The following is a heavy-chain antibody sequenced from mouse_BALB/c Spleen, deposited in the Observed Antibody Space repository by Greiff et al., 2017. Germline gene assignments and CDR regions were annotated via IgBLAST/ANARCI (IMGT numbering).Heavy chain of an antibody. J-gene: IGHJ2*01. CDR1: GFTFSSYA. V-gene: IGHV5-9-4*01. CDR2: ISSGGSYT. Sequence: EVKLMESGGGLVKPGGSLKLSCAASGFTFSSYAMSWVRQSPEKRLEWVAEISSGGSYTYYPDTVTGRFTISRDNAKNTLYLEMSSLRSEDTAMYYFARQDFDYWGQGTTLTVSS. CDR3: ARQDFDY.